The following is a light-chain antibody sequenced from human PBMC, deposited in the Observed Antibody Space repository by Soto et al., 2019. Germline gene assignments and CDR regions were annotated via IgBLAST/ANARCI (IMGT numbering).Light chain of an antibody. J-gene: IGLJ1*01. V-gene: IGLV2-14*01. CDR2: DVS. CDR3: SSYTSSSTLV. Sequence: QSVLTQPASVSGSPRQSITISCTGTSSAVGGYNYVSWYQQHPGKAPKLMIYDVSNRPSGVSNRFSGSKSGNTASLTISGLQAEDEADYYCSSYTSSSTLVFGTGTKVTVL. CDR1: SSAVGGYNY.